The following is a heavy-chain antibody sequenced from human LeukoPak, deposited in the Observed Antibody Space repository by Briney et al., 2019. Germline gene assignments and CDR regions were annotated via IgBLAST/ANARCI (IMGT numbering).Heavy chain of an antibody. CDR2: ISGSGGST. CDR1: GFTFSSYA. D-gene: IGHD3-22*01. CDR3: ARSVGLYYYDSSGYFDS. J-gene: IGHJ4*02. Sequence: PGGSLRLSCAASGFTFSSYAMSWVRQAPGKGLEWVSAISGSGGSTYYADSVKGRFTISRDNSKNTLYLQMNSLRAEDTAVYYCARSVGLYYYDSSGYFDSWGQGTLVTVSS. V-gene: IGHV3-23*01.